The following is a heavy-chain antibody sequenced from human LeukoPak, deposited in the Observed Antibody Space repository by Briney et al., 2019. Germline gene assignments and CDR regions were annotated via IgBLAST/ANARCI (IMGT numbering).Heavy chain of an antibody. CDR2: IIGGAGGT. Sequence: GGTLRLSCAASGFSFSSHGMSWVRQAPGKGLEWVPGIIGGAGGTYYADSVKGRFTISRDNAKNTLYLQMNSLRADDTAVYYCAGVDAAMPDAFDIWGQGTTVTVSS. CDR1: GFSFSSHG. V-gene: IGHV3-23*01. D-gene: IGHD5-18*01. J-gene: IGHJ3*02. CDR3: AGVDAAMPDAFDI.